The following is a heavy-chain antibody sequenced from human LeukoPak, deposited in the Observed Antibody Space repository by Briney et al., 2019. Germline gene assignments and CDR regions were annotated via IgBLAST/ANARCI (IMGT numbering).Heavy chain of an antibody. D-gene: IGHD1-1*01. CDR3: ARVGSDWNDVRYNWFDP. J-gene: IGHJ5*02. CDR1: GGSISNYC. V-gene: IGHV4-59*12. Sequence: PSETLSLTCTVSGGSISNYCWSWIRQPPGKGLEWIGYIFQSGSTYYNPSLKSRVTISVDRSKNQFSLKLSSVTAADTAVYYCARVGSDWNDVRYNWFDPWGQGTLVTVSS. CDR2: IFQSGST.